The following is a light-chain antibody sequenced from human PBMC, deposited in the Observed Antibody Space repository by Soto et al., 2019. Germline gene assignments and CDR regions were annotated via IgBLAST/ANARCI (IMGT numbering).Light chain of an antibody. V-gene: IGLV1-40*01. CDR3: PSYDSILGGAV. CDR1: SSNIGAAYD. J-gene: IGLJ2*01. CDR2: SNS. Sequence: QSVLTQPPSVSGAPGQRVTISCSGSSSNIGAAYDLHWYQQLPGTAPKLLNYSNSNRPAGVPDRFAGSKSGTSPSLASTALQAEDEAEYYFPSYDSILGGAVFGGGTKLTVL.